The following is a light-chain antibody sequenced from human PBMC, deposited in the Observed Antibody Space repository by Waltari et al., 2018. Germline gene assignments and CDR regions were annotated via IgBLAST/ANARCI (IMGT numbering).Light chain of an antibody. V-gene: IGKV1-9*01. CDR2: STK. CDR1: QDIINY. CDR3: QQGYGYPLT. J-gene: IGKJ4*01. Sequence: DIQMSQSPSSLSASEGDRVFISCRASQDIINYLNWYQQKPGKAPQLLVYSTKHLLTGVPSRFSGSGSGTEFTLTISSLQPEDVATYYCQQGYGYPLTFGGGTRVDIK.